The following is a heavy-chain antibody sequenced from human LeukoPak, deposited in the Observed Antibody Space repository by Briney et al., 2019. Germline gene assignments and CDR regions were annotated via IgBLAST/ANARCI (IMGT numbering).Heavy chain of an antibody. J-gene: IGHJ6*03. CDR2: ISYDGSNK. CDR3: ARLSWFGEVYYYYYYMDV. D-gene: IGHD3-10*01. Sequence: GGSLRLSCAASGFTFSSYGMHWVRQAPGKGLEWVAVISYDGSNKYYADSVKGRFTISRDNSKNTLYLQMNSLRAEDTAVYYCARLSWFGEVYYYYYYMDVWGKGTTVTVSS. CDR1: GFTFSSYG. V-gene: IGHV3-30*03.